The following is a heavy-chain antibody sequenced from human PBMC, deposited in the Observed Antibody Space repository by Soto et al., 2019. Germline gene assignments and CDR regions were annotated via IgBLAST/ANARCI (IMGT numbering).Heavy chain of an antibody. J-gene: IGHJ4*02. V-gene: IGHV4-31*03. CDR2: IYYSGST. D-gene: IGHD3-3*01. CDR3: AREFPRSGYNTYYFDY. CDR1: GGSISSGGYY. Sequence: QVQLQESGPGLVKPSQTLSLTCTVSGGSISSGGYYWSWIRQHPGKGLEWIGYIYYSGSTYYNPSLKCRVTISVDTSKNQFSLKLSSVTAADTAVYYCAREFPRSGYNTYYFDYWGQGTLVTVSS.